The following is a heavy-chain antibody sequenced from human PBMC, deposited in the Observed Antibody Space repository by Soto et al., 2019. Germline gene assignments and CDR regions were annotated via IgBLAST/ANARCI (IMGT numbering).Heavy chain of an antibody. D-gene: IGHD3-22*01. V-gene: IGHV5-51*01. J-gene: IGHJ6*02. CDR3: ARLMYYYDSSGYYSYYYYGMDV. CDR2: IYPGDSDT. CDR1: GYGFTSYW. Sequence: PGESLKISCKGSGYGFTSYWIGGVRQMPGKGLEWMGIIYPGDSDTRYSPSFQGQVTISADKSISTAYLQWSSLKASDTAMYYCARLMYYYDSSGYYSYYYYGMDVWGQGTTVTV.